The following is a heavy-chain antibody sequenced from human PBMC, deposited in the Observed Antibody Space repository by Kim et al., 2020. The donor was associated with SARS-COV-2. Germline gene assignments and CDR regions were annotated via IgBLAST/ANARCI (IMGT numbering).Heavy chain of an antibody. V-gene: IGHV3-23*01. Sequence: YYPDSVRGPSTLSRDNPTNTLYLQMNSLRAEDTAVYYCAKARGWSFDYWGQGTLVTVSS. CDR3: AKARGWSFDY. J-gene: IGHJ4*02. D-gene: IGHD6-19*01.